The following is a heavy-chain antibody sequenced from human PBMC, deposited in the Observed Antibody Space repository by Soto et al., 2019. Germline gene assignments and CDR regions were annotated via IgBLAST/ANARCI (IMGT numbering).Heavy chain of an antibody. D-gene: IGHD3-10*01. J-gene: IGHJ4*02. CDR2: TSGSGDDT. Sequence: GGSLRLSCAASGFTFSNYAMIWVRQAPGKGLEWVSSTSGSGDDTCYADSVKGRFTISRDISKSTLHLQLNTLRVEDTAVYYCAHRAFYGSGPHFDFWGQGTLVTVSS. V-gene: IGHV3-23*01. CDR3: AHRAFYGSGPHFDF. CDR1: GFTFSNYA.